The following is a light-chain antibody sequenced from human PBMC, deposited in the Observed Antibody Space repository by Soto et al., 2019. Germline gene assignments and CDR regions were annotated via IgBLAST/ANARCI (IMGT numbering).Light chain of an antibody. CDR2: DVS. Sequence: QSVLTQPRSVSGSPGQSVTISCTGTSSDVGGYNYVSWYQQHPGKAPKLMIYDVSKRPSGVPDRFSGSKSGNTASLTLSGLQAEDEADYYCCSYAGSYPYVFGTVTKLTVL. CDR1: SSDVGGYNY. CDR3: CSYAGSYPYV. V-gene: IGLV2-11*01. J-gene: IGLJ1*01.